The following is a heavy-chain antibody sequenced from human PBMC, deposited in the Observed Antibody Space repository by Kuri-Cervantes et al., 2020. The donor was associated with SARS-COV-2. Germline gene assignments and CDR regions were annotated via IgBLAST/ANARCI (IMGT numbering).Heavy chain of an antibody. J-gene: IGHJ2*01. D-gene: IGHD5-18*01. Sequence: SGPTLVKPTKTITLTCTFSVFSLSTSGVGVGWIRQPPGKALEWLALIYWDDDKRYGPSLKSRLTITKDTSKNQVVLTMTNMDPVDTGTYYCARIQEVDRFWYFDLWGRGTLVTVSS. V-gene: IGHV2-5*05. CDR1: VFSLSTSGVG. CDR2: IYWDDDK. CDR3: ARIQEVDRFWYFDL.